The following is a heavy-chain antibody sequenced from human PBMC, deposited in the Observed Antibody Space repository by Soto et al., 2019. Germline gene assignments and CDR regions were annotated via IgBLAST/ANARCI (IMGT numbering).Heavy chain of an antibody. D-gene: IGHD5-18*01. Sequence: ASVKVSCKASGYTFTSYAMHWVRQAPGQRLEWMGWINAGNGNTKYSQKFQGRVTITRDTSASTAYMELSSLRSEDTAVYYCARGERSGYSYGFGAFDIWGQGTMVTVSS. CDR2: INAGNGNT. J-gene: IGHJ3*02. CDR1: GYTFTSYA. V-gene: IGHV1-3*01. CDR3: ARGERSGYSYGFGAFDI.